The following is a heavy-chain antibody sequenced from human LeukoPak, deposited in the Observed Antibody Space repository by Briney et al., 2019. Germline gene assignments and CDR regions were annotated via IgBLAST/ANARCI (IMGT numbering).Heavy chain of an antibody. D-gene: IGHD4-23*01. CDR1: GGTFTSYA. CDR2: IVPILGIA. V-gene: IGHV1-69*04. CDR3: ARDLGYGGNHPFDY. J-gene: IGHJ4*02. Sequence: GASVKVSCKASGGTFTSYAISWVRQAPGQGLEWIGRIVPILGIANYAQKFQGRVTITADKSTSTAYMELSSLRSEDTAVYYCARDLGYGGNHPFDYWGQGTLVTVSS.